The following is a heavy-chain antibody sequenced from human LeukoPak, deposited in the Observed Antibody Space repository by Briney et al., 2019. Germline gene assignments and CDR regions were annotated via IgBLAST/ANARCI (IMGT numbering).Heavy chain of an antibody. V-gene: IGHV3-15*01. Sequence: GGSLRLSCAASGFTFSSYAMSWVRQAPGKGLEWVGRIKSKIDGGTTDYATPVKGRFSVSRDDSRNTLHLQMNSLKTEDTAVYYCTTDAGYTSRWYNYWGQGTLVTVSS. CDR1: GFTFSSYA. CDR3: TTDAGYTSRWYNY. J-gene: IGHJ4*02. D-gene: IGHD6-13*01. CDR2: IKSKIDGGTT.